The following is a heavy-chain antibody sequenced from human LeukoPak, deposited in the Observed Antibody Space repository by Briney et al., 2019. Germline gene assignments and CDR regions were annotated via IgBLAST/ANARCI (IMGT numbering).Heavy chain of an antibody. CDR3: ARAGVGAGITGVLLWFGEFFSLYYYYMDV. CDR1: GYTFTSYG. CDR2: ISAYNGNT. D-gene: IGHD3-10*01. J-gene: IGHJ6*03. V-gene: IGHV1-18*01. Sequence: GASVKVSCKASGYTFTSYGISWVRQAPGQGLEWMGWISAYNGNTNYAQKLQGRVTMTTDTSTSTAYMELRSLRSDDTAVYYCARAGVGAGITGVLLWFGEFFSLYYYYMDVWGKGTTVTISS.